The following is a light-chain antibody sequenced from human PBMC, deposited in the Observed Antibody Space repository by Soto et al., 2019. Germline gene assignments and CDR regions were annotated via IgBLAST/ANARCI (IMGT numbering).Light chain of an antibody. CDR1: HSVTSRY. V-gene: IGKV3-20*01. J-gene: IGKJ2*01. Sequence: VLTQSPGTLSLSPGERATLSCRASHSVTSRYFAWYQQRPGQAPRLLIYGASSRAAGIPDRFSASGSGADFTLTISRLEPEDFGVYYCQQYDTSPYTFGQGTKLEI. CDR2: GAS. CDR3: QQYDTSPYT.